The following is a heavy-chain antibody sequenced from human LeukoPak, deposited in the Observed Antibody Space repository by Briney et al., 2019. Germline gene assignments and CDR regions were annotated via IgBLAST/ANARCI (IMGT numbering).Heavy chain of an antibody. CDR1: ANPFTNSW. J-gene: IGHJ6*02. CDR2: IFVCDSDT. V-gene: IGHV5-51*01. CDR3: ARLGYCSGGTCSSGYFYGMDV. D-gene: IGHD2-15*01. Sequence: GESLKTSCKAPANPFTNSWNGWGPQRPRKGVEWSGIIFVCDSDTAYSPYFQGQVTISADRSISTAYLQWNSLKASDTAMYFCARLGYCSGGTCSSGYFYGMDVWGQGTTVTVSS.